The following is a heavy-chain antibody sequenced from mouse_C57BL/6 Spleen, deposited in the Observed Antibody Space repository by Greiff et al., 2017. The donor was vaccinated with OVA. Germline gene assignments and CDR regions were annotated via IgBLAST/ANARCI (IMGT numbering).Heavy chain of an antibody. CDR1: GYAFSSSW. CDR2: IYPGDGDT. Sequence: VQLQESGPELVKPGASVKISCKASGYAFSSSWMNWVKQRPGKGLEWIGRIYPGDGDTNYNGKFKGKATLTADKSSSTAYMQLSSLTSEDSAVYFCARSPFAYWGQGTLVTVSA. CDR3: ARSPFAY. J-gene: IGHJ3*01. V-gene: IGHV1-82*01.